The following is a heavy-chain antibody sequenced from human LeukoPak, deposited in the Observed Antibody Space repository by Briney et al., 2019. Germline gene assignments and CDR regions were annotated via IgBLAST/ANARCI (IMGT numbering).Heavy chain of an antibody. CDR3: ARDHRGSGSRYYYYYMDV. CDR1: GFTFSYYD. CDR2: ISGTGGST. Sequence: GGSLRLSCAASGFTFSYYDMSWVRQAPGKGLEWVSTISGTGGSTYYADSVKGRFSISRDNAKNTLYLQMNSLRAEDTAVYYCARDHRGSGSRYYYYYMDVWGKGTTVTISS. D-gene: IGHD3-10*01. J-gene: IGHJ6*03. V-gene: IGHV3-23*01.